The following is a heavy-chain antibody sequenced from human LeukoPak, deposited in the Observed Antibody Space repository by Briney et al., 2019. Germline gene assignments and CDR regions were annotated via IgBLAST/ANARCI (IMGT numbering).Heavy chain of an antibody. CDR2: ISADNGNT. CDR3: ASSLGGYSGYPPGVFDY. V-gene: IGHV1-18*01. J-gene: IGHJ4*02. Sequence: ASVKVSCKASGYTFTDYGITWVRQAPGQGLEWMGWISADNGNTNYAQKFQGRITVTTDTATSTAYMELRSLRSDDTAVYYCASSLGGYSGYPPGVFDYWGQGTLVTVSS. D-gene: IGHD5-12*01. CDR1: GYTFTDYG.